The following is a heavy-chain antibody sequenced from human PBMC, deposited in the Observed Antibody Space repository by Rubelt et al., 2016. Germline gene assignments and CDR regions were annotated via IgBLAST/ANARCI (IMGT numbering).Heavy chain of an antibody. CDR3: ARGRRGSSSWLGRDYYGMDV. Sequence: QVQLQQWGAGLLKPSETLSLTCAVYGGPFSGYYWSWIRQPPGKGLEWIGEINHSGSTNYNPSLKSRVTISVDTSKNQFSLKLSSVTAADTAVYYCARGRRGSSSWLGRDYYGMDVWGQGTTVTVSS. J-gene: IGHJ6*02. CDR1: GGPFSGYY. V-gene: IGHV4-34*01. D-gene: IGHD6-13*01. CDR2: INHSGST.